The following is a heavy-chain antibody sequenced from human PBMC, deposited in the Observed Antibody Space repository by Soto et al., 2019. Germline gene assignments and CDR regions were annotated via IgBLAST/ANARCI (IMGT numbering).Heavy chain of an antibody. J-gene: IGHJ4*02. Sequence: QVQLQESGPGLVKPSETLSLTCTVSGGSISSYYWSWIRQPPGKGLEWIGYSYYSGSTNYNPSLKSRVTISVDTSKNQFSLKLSSVTAADTAVYYCAGLSGLGVHTVPGSGTWAFDYWGQGTLVTVSS. CDR1: GGSISSYY. CDR3: AGLSGLGVHTVPGSGTWAFDY. D-gene: IGHD3-10*01. CDR2: SYYSGST. V-gene: IGHV4-59*08.